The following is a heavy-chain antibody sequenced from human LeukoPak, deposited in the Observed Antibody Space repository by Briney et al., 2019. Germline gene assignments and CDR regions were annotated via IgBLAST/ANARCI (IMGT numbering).Heavy chain of an antibody. J-gene: IGHJ4*02. Sequence: GGSLRLSCAASGFTFSSYAMHWVRQAPGKGLEWVAVISHDGNNDYFADSVRGRFTISRDNSKNMLYLQMNSLRAEDTAVYYCAKDRPPVPLDYWGQGTLVTVSS. CDR2: ISHDGNND. CDR1: GFTFSSYA. V-gene: IGHV3-30*04. D-gene: IGHD6-6*01. CDR3: AKDRPPVPLDY.